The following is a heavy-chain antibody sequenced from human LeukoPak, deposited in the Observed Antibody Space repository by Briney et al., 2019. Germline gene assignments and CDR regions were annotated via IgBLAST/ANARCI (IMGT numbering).Heavy chain of an antibody. CDR3: ARGSPTADK. CDR2: IYYSGNT. V-gene: IGHV4-59*01. D-gene: IGHD2-15*01. Sequence: MPSETLSLTCTVSGGSMSSYYWSWIRQPPGKGLEWIGYIYYSGNTDYNPSLKSRLTISVDTSKNQFALKLTSVTTADTAVYYCARGSPTADKWGQGTLVTVSS. J-gene: IGHJ4*02. CDR1: GGSMSSYY.